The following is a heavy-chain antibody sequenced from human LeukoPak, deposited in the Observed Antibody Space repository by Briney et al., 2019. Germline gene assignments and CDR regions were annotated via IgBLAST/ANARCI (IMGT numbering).Heavy chain of an antibody. CDR2: ISSSSSYI. CDR3: ARYRELRVLDFDY. J-gene: IGHJ4*02. CDR1: GLTFSSYS. Sequence: GGSLRLSCAASGLTFSSYSMNWVRQAPGKGLEWVSSISSSSSYIYYADSVKGRFTISRDNAKNSLYLQMNSLRAEDTAVYYCARYRELRVLDFDYWGQGTLVTVSS. D-gene: IGHD1-26*01. V-gene: IGHV3-21*01.